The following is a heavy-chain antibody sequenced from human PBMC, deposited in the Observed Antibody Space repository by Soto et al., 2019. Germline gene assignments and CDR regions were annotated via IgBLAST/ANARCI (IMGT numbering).Heavy chain of an antibody. CDR2: IYHSGST. CDR1: GYSISSGYY. D-gene: IGHD3-10*01. CDR3: ARDDYYGSGSYYNGRLNWFDP. J-gene: IGHJ5*02. V-gene: IGHV4-38-2*02. Sequence: SETLSLTCAVSGYSISSGYYWGWIRQPPGKGLEWIGSIYHSGSTHYNPSLKSRVTISVDTSKNQFSLKLSSVTAADTAVYYCARDDYYGSGSYYNGRLNWFDPWGQGTLVTVSS.